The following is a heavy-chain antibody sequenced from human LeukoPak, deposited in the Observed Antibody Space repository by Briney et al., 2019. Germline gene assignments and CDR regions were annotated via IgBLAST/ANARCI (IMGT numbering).Heavy chain of an antibody. J-gene: IGHJ6*02. CDR2: ISGSGSSM. V-gene: IGHV3-48*03. CDR3: ARLDGYPFQGMDV. D-gene: IGHD5-24*01. CDR1: GFTFSSYE. Sequence: PGGSLRLSCAASGFTFSSYELNCVRQAPGRGLEWVSKISGSGSSMYYADSVKGRFTISRDNAKNSLYLQMNSLRAEDTAVYYCARLDGYPFQGMDVWGQGTTVTVSS.